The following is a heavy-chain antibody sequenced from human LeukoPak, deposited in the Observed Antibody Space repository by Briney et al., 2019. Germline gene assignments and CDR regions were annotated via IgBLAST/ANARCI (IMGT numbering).Heavy chain of an antibody. J-gene: IGHJ3*02. CDR1: GYKFTDYY. D-gene: IGHD2-21*01. Sequence: ASVKVSCRASGYKFTDYYIHWVREAPGQGLEWMGLINPNNGDATYAQKFQDRVSLTRDTSISTAYMEMSRLTSGDTAIYYCAREVLNVQIVDQPDAFHIWGQGTVVTVSS. CDR2: INPNNGDA. V-gene: IGHV1-2*02. CDR3: AREVLNVQIVDQPDAFHI.